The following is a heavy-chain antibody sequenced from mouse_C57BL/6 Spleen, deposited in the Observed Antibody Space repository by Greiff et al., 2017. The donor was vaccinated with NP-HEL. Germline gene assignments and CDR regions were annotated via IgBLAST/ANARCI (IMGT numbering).Heavy chain of an antibody. D-gene: IGHD2-5*01. J-gene: IGHJ4*01. CDR1: GYTFTDYE. V-gene: IGHV1-15*01. Sequence: VKLMESGAELVRPGASVTLSCKASGYTFTDYEMHWVKQTPVHGLEWIGAIDPETGGTAYNQKFKGKAILTADKSSSTAYMELRSLTSEDSAVYYCTRRAYYSNLYYAMDYWGQGTSVTVSS. CDR2: IDPETGGT. CDR3: TRRAYYSNLYYAMDY.